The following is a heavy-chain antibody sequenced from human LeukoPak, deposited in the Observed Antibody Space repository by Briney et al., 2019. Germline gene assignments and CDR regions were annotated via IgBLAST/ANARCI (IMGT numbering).Heavy chain of an antibody. Sequence: SETLSLTCTVSGGSISSSSYYWSWIRQPAGKGLEWIGRIYTSGSTNYNPSLKSRVTMSVDTSKNQFSLKLSSVTAADTAVYYCARGRVGATRPSGDPGFDPWGQGTLVTVSS. CDR1: GGSISSSSYY. CDR2: IYTSGST. V-gene: IGHV4-61*02. J-gene: IGHJ5*02. CDR3: ARGRVGATRPSGDPGFDP. D-gene: IGHD1-26*01.